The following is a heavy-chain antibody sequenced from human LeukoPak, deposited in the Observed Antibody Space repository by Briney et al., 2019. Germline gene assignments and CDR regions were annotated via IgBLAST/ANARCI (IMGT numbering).Heavy chain of an antibody. CDR2: IQYDGSNK. CDR1: GFTFSSHG. Sequence: SGGSLRLSCAASGFTFSSHGMHWVRQAPGKGLEWVAFIQYDGSNKKYADAVKGRFTISRDNSKNTLYLQMNSLRAEDTAVYYCAAEGRIAAEVAFDIWGQGTMVTVSS. J-gene: IGHJ3*02. CDR3: AAEGRIAAEVAFDI. V-gene: IGHV3-30*02. D-gene: IGHD6-13*01.